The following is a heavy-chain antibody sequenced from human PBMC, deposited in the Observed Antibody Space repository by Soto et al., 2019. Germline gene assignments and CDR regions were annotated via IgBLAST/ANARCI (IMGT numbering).Heavy chain of an antibody. CDR1: GDSVTSNVW. J-gene: IGHJ4*02. V-gene: IGHV4-4*01. D-gene: IGHD6-19*01. CDR2: AYHNGLT. Sequence: KTSETLSLTCTVSGDSVTSNVWWSWVRPPPGKVLEWIGEAYHNGLTDYNPSLKSRVTMSVDTTKNEFSLKLTSLTAADTAIYCCARDAAVPGESDRFDYWGQGTLVTVSS. CDR3: ARDAAVPGESDRFDY.